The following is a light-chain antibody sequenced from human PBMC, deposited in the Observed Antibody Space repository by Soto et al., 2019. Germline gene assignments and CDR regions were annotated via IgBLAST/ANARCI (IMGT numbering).Light chain of an antibody. CDR2: SNN. V-gene: IGLV1-44*01. CDR3: AAWDDSLKGV. J-gene: IGLJ1*01. CDR1: SSNIGSNT. Sequence: QPVLTQPPSASGTPGQRVTISCSGSSSNIGSNTVNWYQQLPGTAPKLLIYSNNQWPSGVPDRFSGSKSGTSASLAISGLQSEDEADYYCAAWDDSLKGVFGTGTKLTVL.